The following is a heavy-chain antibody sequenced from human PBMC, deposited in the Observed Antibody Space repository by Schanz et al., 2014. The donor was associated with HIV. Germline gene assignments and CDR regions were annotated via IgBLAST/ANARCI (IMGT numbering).Heavy chain of an antibody. CDR1: GYTFSDYY. Sequence: QVQLVQSGAEVKMPGASVKVSCKSSGYTFSDYYMHWLRQAPGQGLEWMGWINTRTGDTIYAERLQGRVTLTRDTSINTAYMTLSRLGSDDTAVYFCAKGLQKFDWWSPFDYWGQGTLLTVSS. V-gene: IGHV1-2*02. J-gene: IGHJ4*02. CDR3: AKGLQKFDWWSPFDY. CDR2: INTRTGDT. D-gene: IGHD3-9*01.